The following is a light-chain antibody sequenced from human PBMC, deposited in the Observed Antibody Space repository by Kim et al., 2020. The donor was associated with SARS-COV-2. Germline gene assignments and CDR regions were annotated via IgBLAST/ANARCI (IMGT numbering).Light chain of an antibody. CDR1: QSVSTS. CDR3: QQTYDTPR. Sequence: DIQMTQSPSSLSVSVGDRVTITCRTSQSVSTSLNWYQQKLGKVPSLLIYSASTLRSGVPSRFSGSGSGTNFTLTINILHPDDFATYYCQQTYDTPRFGQGTKLEI. V-gene: IGKV1-39*01. J-gene: IGKJ2*03. CDR2: SAS.